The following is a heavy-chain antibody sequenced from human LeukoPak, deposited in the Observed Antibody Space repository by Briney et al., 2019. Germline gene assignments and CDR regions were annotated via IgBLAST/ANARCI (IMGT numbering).Heavy chain of an antibody. D-gene: IGHD3-10*01. CDR2: ISSSGSYI. Sequence: GGSLRLSCAASGFTFSTYTMHWVRQAPGKGLEWVSSISSSGSYIFHADSVKGRFTISRDNAQNSLYLQMNSLRAEDTALYYCARARMRGDAFDIWGQGTMVTVSS. CDR3: ARARMRGDAFDI. V-gene: IGHV3-21*04. J-gene: IGHJ3*02. CDR1: GFTFSTYT.